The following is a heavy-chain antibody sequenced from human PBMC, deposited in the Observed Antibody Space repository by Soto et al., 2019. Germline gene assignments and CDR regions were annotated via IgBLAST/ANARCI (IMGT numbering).Heavy chain of an antibody. J-gene: IGHJ2*01. CDR2: INPSGGST. D-gene: IGHD3-3*01. CDR3: ARDGGNRITIFGATPTHWYFDL. V-gene: IGHV1-46*01. CDR1: GYTFTSYY. Sequence: ASVKVSCKASGYTFTSYYMHWVRQAPGQGLEWIGIINPSGGSTSYAQKFQGRVTMTRDTSTSTVYMELSSLRSEDTAVYYCARDGGNRITIFGATPTHWYFDLWGRGTLVTVSS.